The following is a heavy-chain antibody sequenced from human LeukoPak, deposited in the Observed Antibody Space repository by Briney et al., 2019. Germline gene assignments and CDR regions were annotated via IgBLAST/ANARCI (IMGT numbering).Heavy chain of an antibody. V-gene: IGHV3-53*01. Sequence: GGSLRLSCAASGFTVSSNYMSWVRQAPGKGLEWVSVIYSGGSTYYADSVKGRFTISRDNSKNTLYLQMNSLRAEDTAVYYCASPARDGGYYFDYWGQGTLVTVSS. J-gene: IGHJ4*02. CDR1: GFTVSSNY. D-gene: IGHD3-16*01. CDR3: ASPARDGGYYFDY. CDR2: IYSGGST.